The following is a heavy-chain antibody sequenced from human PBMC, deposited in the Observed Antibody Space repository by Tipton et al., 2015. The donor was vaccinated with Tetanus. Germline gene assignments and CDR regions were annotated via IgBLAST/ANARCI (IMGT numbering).Heavy chain of an antibody. CDR3: ARQRMHQTPRESGDDY. D-gene: IGHD3-10*01. J-gene: IGHJ4*02. V-gene: IGHV4-61*01. CDR2: VSYSGRT. CDR1: GGSVRSGSYS. Sequence: LRLSCTVSGGSVRSGSYSWNWIRQPPGKGLEWLAYVSYSGRTNSNYSLKSRITVSQDTSKNQFSLRLTSVTAADTAVYYCARQRMHQTPRESGDDYWGQGTLVTVSS.